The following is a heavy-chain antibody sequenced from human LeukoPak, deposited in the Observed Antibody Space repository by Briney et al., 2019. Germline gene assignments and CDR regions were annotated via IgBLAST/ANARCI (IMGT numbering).Heavy chain of an antibody. V-gene: IGHV3-23*01. CDR3: AKDPRLTDYDFWSGPDDYYGMDV. CDR2: ISGSGGST. CDR1: GFTFSSYA. Sequence: GGSLRLSCAASGFTFSSYAMSWVRQAPGKGLEWVSAISGSGGSTYYADSVKGRFTISRDNSKNTLYLQMNSLRAEDTAVYYRAKDPRLTDYDFWSGPDDYYGMDVWGQGTTVTVSS. D-gene: IGHD3-3*01. J-gene: IGHJ6*02.